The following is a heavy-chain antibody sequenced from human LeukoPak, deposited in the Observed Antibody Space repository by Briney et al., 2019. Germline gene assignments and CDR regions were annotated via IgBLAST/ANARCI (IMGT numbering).Heavy chain of an antibody. CDR2: ISGSGGST. V-gene: IGHV3-23*01. CDR1: GFTFSSYA. D-gene: IGHD3-10*01. CDR3: AKMRVRGVINSYFDY. J-gene: IGHJ4*02. Sequence: GGSLRLSCAASGFTFSSYAMSWVRKAPGKGLEWVSAISGSGGSTYYADSVKGRFTISRDNSKNTLYLQMNSLRAEDTAVYYCAKMRVRGVINSYFDYWGQGTLVTVSS.